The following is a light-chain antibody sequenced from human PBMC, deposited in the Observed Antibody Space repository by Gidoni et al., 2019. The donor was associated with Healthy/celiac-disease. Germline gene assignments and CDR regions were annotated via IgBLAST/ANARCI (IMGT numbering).Light chain of an antibody. Sequence: QSALTHPASVSGSSGQPITISCTGTSSDVGGYNYVSWYQQHPGKAPKLMIYDVSNRPSGVSNRFSGSKSGNTPSLTISGLQAEDEAGYYCSSYTSSRTVVFGGGTKLTVL. J-gene: IGLJ2*01. CDR1: SSDVGGYNY. CDR2: DVS. V-gene: IGLV2-14*03. CDR3: SSYTSSRTVV.